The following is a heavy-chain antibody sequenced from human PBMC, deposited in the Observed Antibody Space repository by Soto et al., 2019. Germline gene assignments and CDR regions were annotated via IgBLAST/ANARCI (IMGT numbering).Heavy chain of an antibody. CDR1: GFTFRNYD. CDR2: ISAAGDP. CDR3: ATTDRDFYGLDV. J-gene: IGHJ6*02. Sequence: EVQLVESGGGLVQPGGSLRLSCEASGFTFRNYDLHWVRQGTGKGLEWVSGISAAGDPDYADSVEGRFTISRENAQNSFFLQMNSLRVVDTAVYYCATTDRDFYGLDVWGQGTTVIVSS. V-gene: IGHV3-13*05. D-gene: IGHD1-1*01.